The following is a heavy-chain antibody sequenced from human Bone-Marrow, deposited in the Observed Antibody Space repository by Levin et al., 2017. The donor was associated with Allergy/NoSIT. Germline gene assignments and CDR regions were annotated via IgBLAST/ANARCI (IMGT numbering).Heavy chain of an antibody. CDR2: ISWNSGSI. CDR3: AKDIGDSRTVTRPGD. D-gene: IGHD4-17*01. CDR1: GFTFDDYA. V-gene: IGHV3-9*01. Sequence: QSGGSLRLSCAASGFTFDDYAMHWVRQAPGKGLEWVSGISWNSGSIGYADSVKGRFTISRDNAKNSLYLQMNSLRAEDTALYYCAKDIGDSRTVTRPGDWGQGTLVTVSS. J-gene: IGHJ4*02.